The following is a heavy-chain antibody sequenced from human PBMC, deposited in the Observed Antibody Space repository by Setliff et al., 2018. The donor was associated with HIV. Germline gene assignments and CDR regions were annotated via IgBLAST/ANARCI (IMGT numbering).Heavy chain of an antibody. D-gene: IGHD2-15*01. V-gene: IGHV1-24*01. Sequence: ASVKVSCKVSGYTLTELSIHWVRQAPGKGLEWMGGFDPEDGETIYAQKFQGRVTMTEDTSTDTAFMELSSLRSEDTAVYYCAIRREVVAAATTRRGLDIWGQGTMVTVSS. CDR1: GYTLTELS. CDR3: AIRREVVAAATTRRGLDI. J-gene: IGHJ3*02. CDR2: FDPEDGET.